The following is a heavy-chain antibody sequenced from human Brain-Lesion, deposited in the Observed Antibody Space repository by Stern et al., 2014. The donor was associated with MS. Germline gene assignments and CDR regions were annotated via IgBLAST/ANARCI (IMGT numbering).Heavy chain of an antibody. V-gene: IGHV1-2*02. Sequence: VQLLQSGAEVKKPGASVKVSCKTSGYIFTGYYIHWVRQAPGQGLEWMAWINPNTGGTKYAQKFQGRVTMSGDTSISTAYVELSSLTSDDTAVYYCARDQRGITIFGVVTDYYYLGMDVWGQGTTVTVSS. D-gene: IGHD3-3*01. CDR2: INPNTGGT. CDR1: GYIFTGYY. J-gene: IGHJ6*02. CDR3: ARDQRGITIFGVVTDYYYLGMDV.